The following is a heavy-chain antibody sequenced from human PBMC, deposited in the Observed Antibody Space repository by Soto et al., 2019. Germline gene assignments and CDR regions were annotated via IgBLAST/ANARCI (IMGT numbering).Heavy chain of an antibody. Sequence: GGSLRLSCAASGFTFSSYAMNWVRQAPGKGLEWVSTIRTSVGDTYYAASVKGRFTISRDNSKSTVYLHLNSLRAEDTAIYYCAKDPSYDYGYFDSWGQGTLVTVSS. D-gene: IGHD4-17*01. V-gene: IGHV3-23*01. CDR1: GFTFSSYA. CDR2: IRTSVGDT. CDR3: AKDPSYDYGYFDS. J-gene: IGHJ4*02.